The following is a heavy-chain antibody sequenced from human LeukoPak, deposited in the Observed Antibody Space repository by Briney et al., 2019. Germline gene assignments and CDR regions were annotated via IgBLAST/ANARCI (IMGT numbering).Heavy chain of an antibody. CDR2: IYYSGST. J-gene: IGHJ5*02. V-gene: IGHV4-59*01. CDR3: ARERYRWFDP. D-gene: IGHD1-14*01. CDR1: GGSISSYY. Sequence: PSETLSLTCTVSGGSISSYYWSWIRQPPGKGLEWIGYIYYSGSTNYNPSLKGRVTISVDTSKNQFSLKLSSVTAADTAVYYCARERYRWFDPWGQGTLVTVSS.